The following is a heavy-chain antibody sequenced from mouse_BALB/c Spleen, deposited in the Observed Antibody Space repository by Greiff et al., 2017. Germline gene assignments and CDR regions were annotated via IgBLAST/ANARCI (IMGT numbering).Heavy chain of an antibody. Sequence: DVKLVESGGGLVKPGGSLKLSCAASGFTFSDYYMYWVRQTPEKRLEWVATISDGGSYTYYPDSVKGRFTISRDNAKNNLYLQMSSLKSEDTAMYYCARVNSYYAMDYWGQGTSVTVSS. V-gene: IGHV5-4*02. J-gene: IGHJ4*01. D-gene: IGHD1-3*01. CDR1: GFTFSDYY. CDR2: ISDGGSYT. CDR3: ARVNSYYAMDY.